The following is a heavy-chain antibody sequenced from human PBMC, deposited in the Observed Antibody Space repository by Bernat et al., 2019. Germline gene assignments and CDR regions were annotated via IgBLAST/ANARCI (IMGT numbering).Heavy chain of an antibody. CDR3: AKEESYYYGMDV. CDR2: ISYDGSNK. J-gene: IGHJ6*02. CDR1: GFPFSSYG. V-gene: IGHV3-30*18. Sequence: QVQLVESGGGVVQPRGSLRLSCAASGFPFSSYGLHWVRQAPGKGLEWVAVISYDGSNKFYADSVKGRFTISRDNSKNTLYLQMNSLRAEDTAVYYCAKEESYYYGMDVWGQGTTVTVSS.